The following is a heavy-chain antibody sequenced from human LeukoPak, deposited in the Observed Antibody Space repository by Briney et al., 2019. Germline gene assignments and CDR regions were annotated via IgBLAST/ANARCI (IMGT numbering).Heavy chain of an antibody. Sequence: SVKLSCKASGATFTSYAISWVRQAPGQGLEWMGGIIPIFGTANYAQKFQGRVTITADEYTSTAYMELSSLRSEDTAVYYCARGLRDIVVVPAAFPYYYMDVWGKGTTVTISS. J-gene: IGHJ6*03. D-gene: IGHD2-2*01. CDR3: ARGLRDIVVVPAAFPYYYMDV. CDR2: IIPIFGTA. CDR1: GATFTSYA. V-gene: IGHV1-69*13.